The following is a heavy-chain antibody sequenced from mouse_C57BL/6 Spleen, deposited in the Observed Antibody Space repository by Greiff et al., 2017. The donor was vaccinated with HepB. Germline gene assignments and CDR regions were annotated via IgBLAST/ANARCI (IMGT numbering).Heavy chain of an antibody. CDR3: ARVPDGYSLDY. Sequence: QVQLQQPGAELVKPGASVKLSCKASGYTFTSYWMHWVKQRPGQGLEWIGMIHPNSGSTNYNEKFKSKATLTVDKSSSTAYMQLSSLTSEDSAVYYCARVPDGYSLDYWGQGTTLTVSS. CDR1: GYTFTSYW. CDR2: IHPNSGST. J-gene: IGHJ2*01. V-gene: IGHV1-64*01. D-gene: IGHD2-3*01.